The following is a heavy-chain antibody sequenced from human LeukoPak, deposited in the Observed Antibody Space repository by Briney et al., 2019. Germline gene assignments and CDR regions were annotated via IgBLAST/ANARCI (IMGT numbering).Heavy chain of an antibody. CDR1: GFTFSSYS. Sequence: RTGGSLRLSCAASGFTFSSYSMNWVRQAPGKGLEWVSYISSSSSTIYYADSVKGRFTISRDNAKNSLYLQMNSLRAEDTAVYYCARDLMVRGVITRYFDYWGQGTLVTVSS. D-gene: IGHD3-10*01. CDR3: ARDLMVRGVITRYFDY. J-gene: IGHJ4*02. CDR2: ISSSSSTI. V-gene: IGHV3-48*04.